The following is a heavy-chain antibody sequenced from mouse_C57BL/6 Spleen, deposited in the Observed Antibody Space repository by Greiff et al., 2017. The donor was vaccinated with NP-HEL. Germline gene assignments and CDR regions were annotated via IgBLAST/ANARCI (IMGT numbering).Heavy chain of an antibody. V-gene: IGHV1-80*01. CDR3: ARRGDYDGYYAMDY. CDR2: IYPGDGDT. Sequence: VQLQESGAELVKPGASVKISCKASGYAFSSYWMNWVKQRPGKGLEWIGQIYPGDGDTNYNGKFKGKATLTADKSSSTAYMQLSSLTSEDSAVYFCARRGDYDGYYAMDYWGQGTSVTVSS. CDR1: GYAFSSYW. J-gene: IGHJ4*01. D-gene: IGHD2-4*01.